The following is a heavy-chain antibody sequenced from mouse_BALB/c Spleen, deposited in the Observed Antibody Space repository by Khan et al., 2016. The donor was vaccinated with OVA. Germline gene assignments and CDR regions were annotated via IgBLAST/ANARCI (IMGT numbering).Heavy chain of an antibody. J-gene: IGHJ2*01. CDR1: GYSFTGYF. V-gene: IGHV1-20*02. Sequence: VQLKESGPELVKPGASVKISCKASGYSFTGYFMNWVMQSHGKSLEWIGRINPHIGETFYNQKFKGKATLTVDESSSTAHMEIRSLASEDSAVYYCARIYVSDIDYWGQGTTLTVSS. D-gene: IGHD1-1*01. CDR3: ARIYVSDIDY. CDR2: INPHIGET.